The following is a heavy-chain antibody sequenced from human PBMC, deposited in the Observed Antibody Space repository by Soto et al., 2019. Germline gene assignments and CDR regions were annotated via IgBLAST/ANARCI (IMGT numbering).Heavy chain of an antibody. J-gene: IGHJ4*02. CDR2: INPNSGGT. Sequence: ASVKVSCKASGYTFTGYYMHWVRQAPGQGLEWMGWINPNSGGTNYAQKFQGRVTMTRDTSISTAYMELSRLRSDDTAVYYCARKLRYFDWLYKDWGQGNLVTVSS. CDR1: GYTFTGYY. V-gene: IGHV1-2*02. D-gene: IGHD3-9*01. CDR3: ARKLRYFDWLYKD.